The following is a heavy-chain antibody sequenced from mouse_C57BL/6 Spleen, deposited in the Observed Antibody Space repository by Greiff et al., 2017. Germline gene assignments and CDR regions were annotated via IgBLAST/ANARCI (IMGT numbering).Heavy chain of an antibody. D-gene: IGHD2-12*01. CDR1: GFTFSDYG. J-gene: IGHJ2*01. Sequence: DVKLVESGGGLVKPGGSLKLSCVASGFTFSDYGMHWVRQAPEKGLEWVAYISSGSSTIYSAYTVKGRFTVSGDNAKDALFLQVTSLMSDDTAMYYCAKPYYYYSLYFDYWGQGTTLTVSS. CDR3: AKPYYYYSLYFDY. CDR2: ISSGSSTI. V-gene: IGHV5-17*01.